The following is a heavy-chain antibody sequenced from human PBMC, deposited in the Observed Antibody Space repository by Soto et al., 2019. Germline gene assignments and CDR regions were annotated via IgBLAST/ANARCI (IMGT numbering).Heavy chain of an antibody. CDR1: GGSISSGGYS. J-gene: IGHJ4*02. Sequence: SETLCLTCAVSGGSISSGGYSWSWIRQPPGKGLEWIGYIYHSGSTYYNPSLKSRVTISVDRSKNQFSLKLSSVTAADTAVYYCARVDGGYNFDYWGQGTLVTVSS. D-gene: IGHD4-17*01. V-gene: IGHV4-30-2*01. CDR2: IYHSGST. CDR3: ARVDGGYNFDY.